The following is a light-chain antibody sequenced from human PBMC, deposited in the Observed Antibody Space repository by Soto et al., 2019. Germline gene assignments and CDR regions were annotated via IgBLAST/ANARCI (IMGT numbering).Light chain of an antibody. Sequence: EIVLTQSPATLSVSPWERVTLSCTASQNLHSFLNWYQQRPGQAPRPLLYDGSKRAAGVPDRISGDGSGTDFTLTISSLEPEDFAVYYCHQRQYWPPITFGQGTRLEIK. J-gene: IGKJ5*01. V-gene: IGKV3-11*01. CDR1: QNLHSF. CDR3: HQRQYWPPIT. CDR2: DGS.